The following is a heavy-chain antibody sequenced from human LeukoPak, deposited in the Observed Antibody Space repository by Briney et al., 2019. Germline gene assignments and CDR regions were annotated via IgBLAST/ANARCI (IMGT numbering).Heavy chain of an antibody. CDR1: GFTFSSYA. J-gene: IGHJ4*02. V-gene: IGHV3-30*01. CDR2: ISYDGSNK. Sequence: GGSPRLSCAASGFTFSSYAMHWVRQAPGKGLEWVAVISYDGSNKYYADSVKGRFTISRDNSKNTLYLQMNSLRAEDTAVYYCARDRGLDYWGQGTLVTVSS. CDR3: ARDRGLDY.